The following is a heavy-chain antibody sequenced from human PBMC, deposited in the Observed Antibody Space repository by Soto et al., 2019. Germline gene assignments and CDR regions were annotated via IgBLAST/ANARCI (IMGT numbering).Heavy chain of an antibody. J-gene: IGHJ4*02. V-gene: IGHV3-23*01. CDR3: AKGGSGWYYFDY. D-gene: IGHD6-19*01. CDR2: ISGSGGST. Sequence: GGSLRLSRAASGFTFSSYAMSWVRQAPGKGLEWVSAISGSGGSTYYADSVKGRFTISRDNSKNTLYLQMNSLRAEDTAVYYCAKGGSGWYYFDYWGQGTLVTVSS. CDR1: GFTFSSYA.